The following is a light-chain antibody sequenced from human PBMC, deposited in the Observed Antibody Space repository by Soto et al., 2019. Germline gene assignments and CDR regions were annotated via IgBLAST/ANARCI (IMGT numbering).Light chain of an antibody. J-gene: IGKJ2*01. V-gene: IGKV3-20*01. CDR3: QQYGGSANT. Sequence: EIVLTQSPGTLSLSPGERATLSCRASQSVSSNYVAWYQQKPGQAPRLLIYASSSRATGIPDRFSGSGSGTDLTLTISGVKSGDFAMYYCQQYGGSANTFGQGTKLEIK. CDR1: QSVSSNY. CDR2: ASS.